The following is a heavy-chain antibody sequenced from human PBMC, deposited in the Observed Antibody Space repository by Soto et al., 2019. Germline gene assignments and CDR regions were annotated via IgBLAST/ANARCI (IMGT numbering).Heavy chain of an antibody. Sequence: PSETLSLTCGVYGGSFSGYYWSWIRQPPGKGLEWIGEINHSGSTDYNPSLTSRVTISIDTSKNRFSLKLTSVTAADTAVYFCARSPRWSGLANWFDPWGQGTLVTV. CDR1: GGSFSGYY. CDR2: INHSGST. J-gene: IGHJ5*02. CDR3: ARSPRWSGLANWFDP. D-gene: IGHD2-15*01. V-gene: IGHV4-34*01.